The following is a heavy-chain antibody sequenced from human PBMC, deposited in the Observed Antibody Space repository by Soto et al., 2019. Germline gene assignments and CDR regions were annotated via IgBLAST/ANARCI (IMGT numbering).Heavy chain of an antibody. V-gene: IGHV1-2*04. CDR2: INPNSGGT. D-gene: IGHD6-6*01. J-gene: IGHJ6*03. CDR1: GYTFTGYY. CDR3: ARGVAARGYYYYYMDV. Sequence: ASVKVSCKASGYTFTGYYMHWVRQAPGQGLEWMGWINPNSGGTNYAQKFQGWVTMTRDTSISTAYMELSRLRSDDTAVYYCARGVAARGYYYYYMDVWGKGITVTVSS.